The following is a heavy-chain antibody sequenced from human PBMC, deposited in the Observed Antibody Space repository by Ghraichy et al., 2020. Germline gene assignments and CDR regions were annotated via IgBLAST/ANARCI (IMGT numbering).Heavy chain of an antibody. CDR3: ARMGSYYYGMDV. CDR2: IYYSGST. V-gene: IGHV4-59*01. CDR1: GGSISSYY. Sequence: ETLSLTCTVSGGSISSYYWSWIRQPPGKGLEWIGYIYYSGSTNYNPSLKSRVTISVDTSKNQFSLKLSSVTAADTAVYYCARMGSYYYGMDVWGQGTTVTVSS. D-gene: IGHD3-16*01. J-gene: IGHJ6*02.